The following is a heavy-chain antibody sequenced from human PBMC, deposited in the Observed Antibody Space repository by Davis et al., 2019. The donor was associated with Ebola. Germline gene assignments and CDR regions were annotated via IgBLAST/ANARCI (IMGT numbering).Heavy chain of an antibody. CDR1: GFTFSSYS. V-gene: IGHV3-21*01. CDR3: ARAAAVAGAFEI. J-gene: IGHJ3*02. D-gene: IGHD6-19*01. CDR2: IGNSGSYI. Sequence: GESLKISCAASGFTFSSYSMNWVRHAPGKGLEWVAFIGNSGSYIYYADSVRCRFTISRDNAKDSLFLQMNSLRAEDTAVYYCARAAAVAGAFEIWGQGTMVTVSS.